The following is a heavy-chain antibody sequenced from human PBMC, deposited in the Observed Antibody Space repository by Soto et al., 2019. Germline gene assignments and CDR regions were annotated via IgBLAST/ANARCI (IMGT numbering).Heavy chain of an antibody. J-gene: IGHJ5*02. D-gene: IGHD3-9*01. CDR2: IYNSGTT. V-gene: IGHV4-31*03. Sequence: QVQLQESGPGLVKPSQSLSLTSTVSGGSISRGGYYWSWIRQHPGKGLEWIGYIYNSGTTYYNPSLKSRVTISVDTSKNQLYLKLSSVTAADTAVYYCARRYGSGYIDPWGQGTLVTVSS. CDR1: GGSISRGGYY. CDR3: ARRYGSGYIDP.